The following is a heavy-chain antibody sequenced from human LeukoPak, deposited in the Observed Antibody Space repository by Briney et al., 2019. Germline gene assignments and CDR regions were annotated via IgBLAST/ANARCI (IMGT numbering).Heavy chain of an antibody. CDR2: FSASDGGR. Sequence: PGGSLRLSCAASGFTFSSYAMSWVRQAPGVGLEWVSGFSASDGGRYYADSVKGRFTISRDDSKSTLYLQMNSLRAEDTAVYYCARDRSNSYFDFWGQGTLVTVSS. CDR3: ARDRSNSYFDF. D-gene: IGHD1-26*01. V-gene: IGHV3-23*01. CDR1: GFTFSSYA. J-gene: IGHJ4*02.